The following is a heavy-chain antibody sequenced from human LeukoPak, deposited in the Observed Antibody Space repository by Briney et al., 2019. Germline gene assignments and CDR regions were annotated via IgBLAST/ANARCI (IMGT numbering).Heavy chain of an antibody. CDR3: ARERKTYYYDSSGYYSSRRVDY. CDR2: ISAYNGNT. J-gene: IGHJ4*02. D-gene: IGHD3-22*01. CDR1: GYTFTSYG. V-gene: IGHV1-18*01. Sequence: ASVKVSCKASGYTFTSYGISWVRQAPGQGLEWMGWISAYNGNTNYAQKFQGRVTMTRNTSISTAYMELSSLRSEDTAVYYCARERKTYYYDSSGYYSSRRVDYWGQGTLVTVSS.